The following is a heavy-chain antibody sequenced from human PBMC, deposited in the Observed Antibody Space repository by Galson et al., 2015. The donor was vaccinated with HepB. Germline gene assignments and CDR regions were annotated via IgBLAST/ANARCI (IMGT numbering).Heavy chain of an antibody. D-gene: IGHD1-26*01. CDR2: IYYSGST. V-gene: IGHV4-59*01. Sequence: LSLTCTVSGGSIGSYYWSWIRQPPGKGLEWIGYIYYSGSTNYNPSLKSRVTISVDTSKNQFSLKLSSVTAADTAVYYCARDQSGSFLLGGHAFDIWGQGTMVSVSS. CDR1: GGSIGSYY. J-gene: IGHJ3*02. CDR3: ARDQSGSFLLGGHAFDI.